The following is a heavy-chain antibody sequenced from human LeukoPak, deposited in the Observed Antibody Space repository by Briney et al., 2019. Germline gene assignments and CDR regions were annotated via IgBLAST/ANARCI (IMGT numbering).Heavy chain of an antibody. Sequence: GGSLRLSCAASGFTVRSNFMSWVRQAPGKGLEWVSIIYSDGSTYYADSVKGRFTISRDNSKNTLYLQTNSLRAEDTAVYYCASEVVVAATFDYWGQGTLVTVSS. D-gene: IGHD2-15*01. J-gene: IGHJ4*02. CDR1: GFTVRSNF. CDR3: ASEVVVAATFDY. V-gene: IGHV3-53*01. CDR2: IYSDGST.